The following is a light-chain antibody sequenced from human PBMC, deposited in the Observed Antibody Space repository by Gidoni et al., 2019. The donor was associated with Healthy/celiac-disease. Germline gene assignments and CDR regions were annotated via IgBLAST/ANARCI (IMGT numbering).Light chain of an antibody. CDR2: AAS. J-gene: IGKJ1*01. CDR3: QQSYSTPRT. Sequence: DIQMTQSPSSLSASVGDRVTITYRASQSISSYLNWYQQKPGKAPKLLIYAASSLQSGVPSRFSGSGSGTDFTRTISSLQPEDFATYYCQQSYSTPRTFGQGTKVEIK. V-gene: IGKV1-39*01. CDR1: QSISSY.